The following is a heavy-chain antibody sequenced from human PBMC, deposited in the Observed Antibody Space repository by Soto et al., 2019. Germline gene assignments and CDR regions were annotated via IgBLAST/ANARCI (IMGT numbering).Heavy chain of an antibody. D-gene: IGHD3-10*01. CDR3: TTDNLMVRGPRRPPYYFGY. J-gene: IGHJ4*02. CDR2: IKSDGSEK. V-gene: IGHV3-7*03. CDR1: GFTFYTYW. Sequence: GGSLRLSCGASGFTFYTYWMNWVRQAPGMGLEWVANIKSDGSEKYYAAPVKGRFTISRDDSKNTLYLQMNSLKTEDTAVYYCTTDNLMVRGPRRPPYYFGYWGQGTLVTVSS.